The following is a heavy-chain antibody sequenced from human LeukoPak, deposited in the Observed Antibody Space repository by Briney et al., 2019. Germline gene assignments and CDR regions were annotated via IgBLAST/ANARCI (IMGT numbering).Heavy chain of an antibody. CDR3: ARDLLTVTTEYVFDY. V-gene: IGHV1-18*01. J-gene: IGHJ4*02. Sequence: GASVKVSCKASGYTFTSFGFSWVRQAPGQGLEWMGWISGYDGNTYYAQQLQGRVTMTTDTSTSTAYMELRSLRSDDTVVYYCARDLLTVTTEYVFDYWGQGTLVTVSS. CDR1: GYTFTSFG. D-gene: IGHD4-17*01. CDR2: ISGYDGNT.